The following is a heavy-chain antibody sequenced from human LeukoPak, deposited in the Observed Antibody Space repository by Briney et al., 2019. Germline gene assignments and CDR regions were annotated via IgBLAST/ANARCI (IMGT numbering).Heavy chain of an antibody. Sequence: ASVKVSCKASGYTFTSYYMHWVRQAPGQGLEWMGIINPSGGSTSYAQKFQGRVTMTRDTSTSTVYMELSSLRSEDTAVYYCARAPSGNREGSGWYGFDYWGQGTLVTVSS. CDR3: ARAPSGNREGSGWYGFDY. CDR1: GYTFTSYY. CDR2: INPSGGST. J-gene: IGHJ4*02. V-gene: IGHV1-46*01. D-gene: IGHD6-19*01.